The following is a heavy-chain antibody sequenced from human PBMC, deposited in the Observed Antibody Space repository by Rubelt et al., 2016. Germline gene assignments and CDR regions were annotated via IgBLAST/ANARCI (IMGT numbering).Heavy chain of an antibody. Sequence: SGGSISSGGYYWSWIRQHPGKGLEWIGYIYYSGSTYYNPSLKSRVTISVDTSKNQFSLKLSSVTAADTAVYYCARGFSGDSYDSSGAIDYWGQGTLVTVSS. CDR3: ARGFSGDSYDSSGAIDY. CDR1: GGSISSGGYY. D-gene: IGHD3-22*01. V-gene: IGHV4-31*02. CDR2: IYYSGST. J-gene: IGHJ4*02.